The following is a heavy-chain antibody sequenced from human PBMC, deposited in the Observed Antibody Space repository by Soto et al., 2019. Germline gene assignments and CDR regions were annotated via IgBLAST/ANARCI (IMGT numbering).Heavy chain of an antibody. CDR3: ARGRDGDY. V-gene: IGHV1-18*01. D-gene: IGHD6-6*01. J-gene: IGHJ4*02. CDR2: ISAHNGNT. CDR1: GYAFTTYG. Sequence: QVHLVQSGAEVKKPGASVKVSCQGSGYAFTTYGITWVRQAPGQGLEWMGWISAHNGNTNYAQQLQGRVTVTRDTSTSTAYMELRSLRYDDTAVYYCARGRDGDYWGQGALVTVSS.